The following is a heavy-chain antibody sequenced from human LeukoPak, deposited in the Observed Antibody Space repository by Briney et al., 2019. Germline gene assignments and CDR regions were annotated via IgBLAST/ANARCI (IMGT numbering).Heavy chain of an antibody. CDR3: ASGSYRTYLGN. V-gene: IGHV1-69*05. J-gene: IGHJ4*02. D-gene: IGHD1-26*01. Sequence: GASVKVSCKASGGTFSSYAISWVRQAPGQGLEWMGRIIPIFGTANYAQKFQGRVTITTDESTSTAYMELSSLRSEDTAMYYCASGSYRTYLGNWGEGTLVTVSS. CDR1: GGTFSSYA. CDR2: IIPIFGTA.